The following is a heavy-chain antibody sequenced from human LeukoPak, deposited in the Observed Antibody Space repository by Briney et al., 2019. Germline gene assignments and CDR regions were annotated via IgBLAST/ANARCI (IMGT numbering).Heavy chain of an antibody. CDR2: VYDSGTT. CDR1: GGSISTYY. J-gene: IGHJ4*02. Sequence: PSETLSLTCSVSGGSISTYYWSWIRQTPGKGLEWIGYVYDSGTTNYNPSLKGRVTISSDTSKNQFSLNLRSVNAADTAIYYCARHGGSLGYCDYWGQGTLVTVSS. V-gene: IGHV4-59*08. CDR3: ARHGGSLGYCDY. D-gene: IGHD1-26*01.